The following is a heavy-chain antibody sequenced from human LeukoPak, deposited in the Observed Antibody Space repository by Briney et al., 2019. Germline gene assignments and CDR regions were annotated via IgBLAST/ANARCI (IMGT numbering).Heavy chain of an antibody. CDR1: GGSISSGGYS. V-gene: IGHV4-31*11. CDR3: ARGVVPAAQNYYFDY. D-gene: IGHD2-2*01. J-gene: IGHJ4*02. Sequence: SETLSLTCAVSGGSISSGGYSWSWIRQHPGKGLEWIGYIYYSGSTYYHPSLKSRVTISVDTSKNQFSLKLSSVTAADTAVYYCARGVVPAAQNYYFDYWGQGTLVTVSS. CDR2: IYYSGST.